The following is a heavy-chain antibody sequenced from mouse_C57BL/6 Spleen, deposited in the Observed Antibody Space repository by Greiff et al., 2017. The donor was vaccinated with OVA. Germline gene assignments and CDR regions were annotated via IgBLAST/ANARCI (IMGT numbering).Heavy chain of an antibody. V-gene: IGHV1-53*01. CDR2: INPSNGGT. CDR3: ARPLYDGYYVGWFAY. J-gene: IGHJ3*01. D-gene: IGHD2-3*01. CDR1: GYTFTSYW. Sequence: QVQLQQSGTELVKPGASVKLSCKASGYTFTSYWMHWVKQRPGQGLEWIGNINPSNGGTNYNEKFKSKATLTVDKSSSTAYMQLSSLTSEDSAVYYCARPLYDGYYVGWFAYWGQGTLVTVSA.